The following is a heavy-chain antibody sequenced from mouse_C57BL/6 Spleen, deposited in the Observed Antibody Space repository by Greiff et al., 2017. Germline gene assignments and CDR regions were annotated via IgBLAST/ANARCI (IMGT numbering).Heavy chain of an antibody. CDR3: ARITTVVARYFDV. CDR1: GYTFTSYW. CDR2: IYPSDSYT. Sequence: QVQLQQPGAELVKPGASVKLSCKASGYTFTSYWMQWVKQRPGQGLEWIGEIYPSDSYTNYNQKFKGKATLTVDTSSSTAYMQLSSLTSEDSAVYYCARITTVVARYFDVWGTGTTVTVSS. J-gene: IGHJ1*03. D-gene: IGHD1-1*01. V-gene: IGHV1-50*01.